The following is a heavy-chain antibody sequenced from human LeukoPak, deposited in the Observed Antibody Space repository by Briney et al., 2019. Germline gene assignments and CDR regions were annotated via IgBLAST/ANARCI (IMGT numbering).Heavy chain of an antibody. V-gene: IGHV3-30-3*01. CDR2: ITDDGSRQ. CDR1: GFTFSNYA. J-gene: IGHJ4*02. Sequence: PGGSLRPSRAATGFTFSNYAIHWGRQDPGKGLEWVAFITDDGSRQHYADSVKGRFTISRDNSKNTLNLQMNSLRAEDTAVYYCVKDRTGTYTLDYWGQGTLVTVSS. D-gene: IGHD3-10*01. CDR3: VKDRTGTYTLDY.